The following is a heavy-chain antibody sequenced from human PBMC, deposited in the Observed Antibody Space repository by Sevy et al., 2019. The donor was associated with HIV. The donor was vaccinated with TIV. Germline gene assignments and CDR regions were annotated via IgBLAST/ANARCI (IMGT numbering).Heavy chain of an antibody. V-gene: IGHV3-74*01. CDR1: GFTFSSYW. J-gene: IGHJ4*02. Sequence: GGSLRLSCAASGFTFSSYWMHWVRQAPGKGLVWVSRINSDGSSTSYADSVKGRFTISRDNAKNTLYLQMNSLRAEDTAVYYCARPFTMVQGVIPGYWCQGTLVTVSS. CDR2: INSDGSST. CDR3: ARPFTMVQGVIPGY. D-gene: IGHD3-10*01.